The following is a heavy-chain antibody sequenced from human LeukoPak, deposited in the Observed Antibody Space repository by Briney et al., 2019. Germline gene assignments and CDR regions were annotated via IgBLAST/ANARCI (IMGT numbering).Heavy chain of an antibody. CDR2: MNPNSGNT. Sequence: ASVKVSCKASGYTFTSYDINWVRQATGQGLEWMGWMNPNSGNTGYAQKFQGRVTITRNTSISTAYMELSSLRSEDTAVYYCARIGYCSGSTCYTTAYDVWGQGTLVIVSS. CDR3: ARIGYCSGSTCYTTAYDV. D-gene: IGHD2-15*01. J-gene: IGHJ3*01. V-gene: IGHV1-8*03. CDR1: GYTFTSYD.